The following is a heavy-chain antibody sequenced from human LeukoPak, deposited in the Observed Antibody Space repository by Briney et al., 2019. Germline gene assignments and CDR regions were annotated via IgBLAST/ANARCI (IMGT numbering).Heavy chain of an antibody. Sequence: GGSLRLSCAASGFTFSSYGMHWVRQAPGKGLEWVAVIWYDGSNKYYADSVKGRFTISRDNSKNTLYLQMNSLRAEDTAVYYCAREKSTVRETASFDYWGQGTLVTVSS. V-gene: IGHV3-33*01. CDR2: IWYDGSNK. CDR3: AREKSTVRETASFDY. D-gene: IGHD4-17*01. J-gene: IGHJ4*02. CDR1: GFTFSSYG.